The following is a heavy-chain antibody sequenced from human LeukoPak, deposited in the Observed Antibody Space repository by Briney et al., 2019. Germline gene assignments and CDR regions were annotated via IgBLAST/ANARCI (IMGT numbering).Heavy chain of an antibody. Sequence: ASVKVSCKASGFTFTGYYFHWVRQAPGQGLEWMGCVNPNTGGTNYGQMFQGRVTMTRDTSISTAYMELSRLTSDDTAVYYCARDSYGGNWSLGFWGQGTLVTVSS. D-gene: IGHD4-23*01. V-gene: IGHV1-2*02. CDR2: VNPNTGGT. CDR3: ARDSYGGNWSLGF. CDR1: GFTFTGYY. J-gene: IGHJ4*02.